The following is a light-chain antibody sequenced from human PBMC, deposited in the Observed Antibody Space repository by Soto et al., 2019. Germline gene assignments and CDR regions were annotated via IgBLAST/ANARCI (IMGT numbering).Light chain of an antibody. CDR3: SSYATGGSYV. Sequence: QSALTQPASVSGSPGQSIAISFTGTSSDVGGYNSVSWYQQHPGKAPKLLIYDVSNRPSGVSDRFSGSKSGNTASLTISGLQAEDEADYYCSSYATGGSYVFGTGTKVTVL. CDR1: SSDVGGYNS. V-gene: IGLV2-14*01. CDR2: DVS. J-gene: IGLJ1*01.